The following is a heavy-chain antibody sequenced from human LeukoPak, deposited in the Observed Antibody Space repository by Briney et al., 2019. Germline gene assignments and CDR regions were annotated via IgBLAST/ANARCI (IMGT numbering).Heavy chain of an antibody. CDR1: GYSFTRYC. CDR3: ARHLGGYSHFDY. J-gene: IGHJ4*02. D-gene: IGHD2-2*03. CDR2: IDPSDSYT. V-gene: IGHV5-10-1*01. Sequence: GESLKTPCKGSGYSFTRYCRSWVRQMPGKGLECLGRIDPSDSYTNYNPSFQGHVRISADKSTGSAYLQWSSLKASDTAIYFCARHLGGYSHFDYWGQGTLVTVSS.